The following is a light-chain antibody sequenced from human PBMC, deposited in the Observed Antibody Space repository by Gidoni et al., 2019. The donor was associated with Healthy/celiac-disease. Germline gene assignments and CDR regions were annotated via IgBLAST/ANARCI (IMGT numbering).Light chain of an antibody. J-gene: IGKJ1*01. CDR2: KAS. Sequence: RVSQSISSWLAWYQQKPGKAPKLLIYKASSLESGVPSRFSGSGSGTEFTLTISSLQPDDFATYYCQQYNSYWTFGQGTKVEIK. V-gene: IGKV1-5*03. CDR1: QSISSW. CDR3: QQYNSYWT.